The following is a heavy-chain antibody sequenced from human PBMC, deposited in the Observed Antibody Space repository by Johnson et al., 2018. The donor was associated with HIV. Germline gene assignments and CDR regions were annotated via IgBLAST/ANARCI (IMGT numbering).Heavy chain of an antibody. CDR1: GFTFNSYW. D-gene: IGHD3-22*01. J-gene: IGHJ3*02. Sequence: EVQLVESGGGLVQPGGSLRLSCVVSGFTFNSYWMSWVRQAPGKGLEWVSVIYSGGSTGYADYVKGRFTISRDNAKNSLYLQMNSLRAEDTALYYCARSVGYYDSSGYYYVDAFDIWGQGTMVTVSS. CDR2: IYSGGST. CDR3: ARSVGYYDSSGYYYVDAFDI. V-gene: IGHV3-20*04.